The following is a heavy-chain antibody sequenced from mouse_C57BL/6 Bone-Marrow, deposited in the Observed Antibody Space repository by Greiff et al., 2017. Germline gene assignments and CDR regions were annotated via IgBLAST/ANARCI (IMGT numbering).Heavy chain of an antibody. Sequence: VKLQESGPGLVKPSQSLFLTCSITGFPITSGYYWFWIRQSPGKPLEWLGYIPHSGVTCYNPSLQSPISITRETSKNQFFLQLNSVTTEDTAMYYCAGDPDGSGYFDYWGQGTTLTVSS. J-gene: IGHJ2*01. D-gene: IGHD1-1*01. CDR1: GFPITSGYY. CDR2: IPHSGVT. CDR3: AGDPDGSGYFDY. V-gene: IGHV12-3*01.